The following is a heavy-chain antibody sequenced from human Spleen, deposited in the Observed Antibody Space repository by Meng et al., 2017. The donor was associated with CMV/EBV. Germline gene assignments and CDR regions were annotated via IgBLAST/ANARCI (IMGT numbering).Heavy chain of an antibody. J-gene: IGHJ4*02. V-gene: IGHV3-7*01. CDR3: AREYSGSYGVDY. CDR2: IKQDGSKI. CDR1: GFTFRSYW. Sequence: GGSLRLSCAASGFTFRSYWMVWVRQAPGKGLEWVASIKQDGSKIYYVDSVKGRFTLSRDNAKNTLYLQMNSLRAEDTAVYYCAREYSGSYGVDYWGQGTRVTVSS. D-gene: IGHD1-26*01.